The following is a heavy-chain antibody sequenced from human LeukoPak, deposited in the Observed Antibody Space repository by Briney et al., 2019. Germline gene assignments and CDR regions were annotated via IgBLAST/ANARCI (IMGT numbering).Heavy chain of an antibody. Sequence: GGSLRLSCVASGFTFNNYAMTWVRQAPGKGLEWVSAISGSGYSTYYADSVKGRFTISRDNSKNTLYLQMNSLRAEDTAVYYCAELGITMIGGVWGKGTTVTISS. CDR2: ISGSGYST. J-gene: IGHJ6*04. D-gene: IGHD3-10*02. CDR3: AELGITMIGGV. CDR1: GFTFNNYA. V-gene: IGHV3-23*01.